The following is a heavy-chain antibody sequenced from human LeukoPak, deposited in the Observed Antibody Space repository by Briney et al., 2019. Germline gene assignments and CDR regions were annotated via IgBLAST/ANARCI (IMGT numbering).Heavy chain of an antibody. V-gene: IGHV4-34*01. Sequence: SETLSLTCAVYGGSFSGYYWSWIRQPPGKGLEWIGEINHSGSTNYNPSLKSRVTISVDTSKNQFSLKLSSVTAADTAVYYCASIAARRGGCYYYGMDVWGQGTTVTVSS. J-gene: IGHJ6*02. CDR3: ASIAARRGGCYYYGMDV. CDR2: INHSGST. D-gene: IGHD6-6*01. CDR1: GGSFSGYY.